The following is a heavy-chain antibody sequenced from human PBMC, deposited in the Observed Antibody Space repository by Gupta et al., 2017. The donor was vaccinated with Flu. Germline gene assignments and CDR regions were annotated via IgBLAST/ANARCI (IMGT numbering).Heavy chain of an antibody. CDR1: GFTFRTYS. J-gene: IGHJ3*02. V-gene: IGHV3-21*01. D-gene: IGHD3-3*01. Sequence: EVQLVESGGGLVKPGGSLRLSCAASGFTFRTYSMNWVRQAPGKGLEWVSSISSSSDFIYYADSVKGRFTSSRDNAKNSLYLQMNSLRVEDTAVYYCARALGDFWSGYFYETVDAFDIWGQGTMVTVSS. CDR2: ISSSSDFI. CDR3: ARALGDFWSGYFYETVDAFDI.